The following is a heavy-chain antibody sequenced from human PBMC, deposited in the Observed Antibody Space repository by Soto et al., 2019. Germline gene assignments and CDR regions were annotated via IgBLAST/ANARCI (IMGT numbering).Heavy chain of an antibody. CDR3: TGEQSDDNYFDP. CDR2: ISGSGGST. CDR1: GFTFSSYA. Sequence: SLRLSCAASGFTFSSYAMSWVRQAPGKGLEWVSAISGSGGSTYYADSVKGRFTISRDNSKNTLYLQMNSLRAEDTAVYYCTGEQSDDNYFDPWGQGTLVTVSS. J-gene: IGHJ5*02. V-gene: IGHV3-23*01. D-gene: IGHD6-19*01.